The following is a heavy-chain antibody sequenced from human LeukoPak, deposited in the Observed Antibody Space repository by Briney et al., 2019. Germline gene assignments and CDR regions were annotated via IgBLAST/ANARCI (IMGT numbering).Heavy chain of an antibody. Sequence: GGFLRLSCVASGFTFNNYAMAWVRQAPEKGLEWVSSINDSGLNTYHADSVKGRITISRDNSKNTLYLQMNSLRAEDTAVYYCAKGLRGNYDSWGQGTLVTVSP. D-gene: IGHD3-16*01. CDR2: INDSGLNT. J-gene: IGHJ5*01. V-gene: IGHV3-23*01. CDR1: GFTFNNYA. CDR3: AKGLRGNYDS.